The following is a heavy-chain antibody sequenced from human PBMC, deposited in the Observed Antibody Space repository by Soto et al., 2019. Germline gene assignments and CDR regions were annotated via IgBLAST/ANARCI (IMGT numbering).Heavy chain of an antibody. D-gene: IGHD3-10*01. V-gene: IGHV4-59*01. Sequence: QVQLRESGPGLVKPSETLSLTCTVSGGSISTYYWSWIRQPPGKGLEWIGYIYYSGSTYYNPSLKSRVTMSVDTSSNQLLLQLNSVTAADTAVYYCERESAGSGKNNWFDPWGQGTLVTVSS. CDR2: IYYSGST. J-gene: IGHJ5*02. CDR3: ERESAGSGKNNWFDP. CDR1: GGSISTYY.